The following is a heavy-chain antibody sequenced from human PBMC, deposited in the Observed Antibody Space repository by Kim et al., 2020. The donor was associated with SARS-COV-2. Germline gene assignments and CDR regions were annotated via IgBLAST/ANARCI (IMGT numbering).Heavy chain of an antibody. J-gene: IGHJ6*02. CDR1: GGTFSSYA. CDR2: IIPIFGTA. CDR3: ARDRGKMEQWLANYYYGMDV. V-gene: IGHV1-69*13. Sequence: SVKVSCKASGGTFSSYAISWVRQAPGQGLEWMGGIIPIFGTANYAQKFQGRVTITADESTSTAYMELNSLRSEDTAVYYCARDRGKMEQWLANYYYGMDVWGQGTTVTVSS. D-gene: IGHD6-19*01.